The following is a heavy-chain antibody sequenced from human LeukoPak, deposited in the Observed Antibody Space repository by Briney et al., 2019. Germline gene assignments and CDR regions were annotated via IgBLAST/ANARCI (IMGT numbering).Heavy chain of an antibody. J-gene: IGHJ5*02. V-gene: IGHV1-46*01. CDR2: INPSGGST. CDR1: GYTFTSYY. D-gene: IGHD6-13*01. Sequence: ASVKVSCKASGYTFTSYYMHWVRQAPGQGLEWMGIINPSGGSTSYAQKFQGRVTMTRDTSISTAYMELSRLRSDDTAVYYCASRAAAGQWFDPWGQGTLVTVSS. CDR3: ASRAAAGQWFDP.